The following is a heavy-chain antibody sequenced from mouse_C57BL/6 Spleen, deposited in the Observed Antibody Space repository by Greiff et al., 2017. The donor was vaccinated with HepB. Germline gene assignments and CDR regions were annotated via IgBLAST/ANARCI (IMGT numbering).Heavy chain of an antibody. Sequence: QVQLQQSGAELVKPGASVKLSCKASGYTFTSYWMQWVKQRPGQGLEWIGEIDPSDSYTNYNQKFKGKATLTVDTSSSTAYMQLSSLTSEDSAVYYCAINLGYWGQGTTLTVSS. CDR2: IDPSDSYT. J-gene: IGHJ2*01. CDR3: AINLGY. CDR1: GYTFTSYW. V-gene: IGHV1-50*01.